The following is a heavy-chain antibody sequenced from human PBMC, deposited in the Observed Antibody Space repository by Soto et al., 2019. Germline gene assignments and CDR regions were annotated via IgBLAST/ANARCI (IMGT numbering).Heavy chain of an antibody. V-gene: IGHV2-26*01. J-gene: IGHJ3*02. CDR2: IFSNDEK. CDR3: ARSLMITFGGVVTYAAFDI. D-gene: IGHD3-16*01. CDR1: GFSLSNARMG. Sequence: QVTLKESGPVLVKPTETLTLTCTVSGFSLSNARMGVSWIRQPPGKALEWLAHIFSNDEKSYSTFLKSRLTISKDTSKSQVVLTMTNMDPVDTATYYCARSLMITFGGVVTYAAFDIWGQGTMVIVSS.